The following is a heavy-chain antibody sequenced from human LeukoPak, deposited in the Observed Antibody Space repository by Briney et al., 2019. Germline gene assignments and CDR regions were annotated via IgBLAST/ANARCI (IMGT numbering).Heavy chain of an antibody. CDR1: GGSISSYY. CDR2: IHYSGGT. CDR3: ARLPGYYDSSGYYFPYYFDY. V-gene: IGHV4-59*08. D-gene: IGHD3-22*01. Sequence: SETLSLTCTVSGGSISSYYWSWIRQPPGKGLEWIGYIHYSGGTNYNPSLKSRVTISVDTPKNQFSLKLSSVTAADTAVYYCARLPGYYDSSGYYFPYYFDYWGQGTLVTVSS. J-gene: IGHJ4*02.